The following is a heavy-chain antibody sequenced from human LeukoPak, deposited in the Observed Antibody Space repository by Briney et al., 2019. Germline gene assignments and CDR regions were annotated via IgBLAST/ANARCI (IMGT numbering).Heavy chain of an antibody. CDR2: IYYSGST. D-gene: IGHD4-17*01. Sequence: SETLSLTCTVSGGSISSSSYYWGWIRQPPGKGLEWIGSIYYSGSTYYNPSLKSRVTISVDTSKNQFSLELSSVTAADTAVYYCARVTSAVTRIDYWGQGTLVTVSS. CDR3: ARVTSAVTRIDY. V-gene: IGHV4-39*07. J-gene: IGHJ4*02. CDR1: GGSISSSSYY.